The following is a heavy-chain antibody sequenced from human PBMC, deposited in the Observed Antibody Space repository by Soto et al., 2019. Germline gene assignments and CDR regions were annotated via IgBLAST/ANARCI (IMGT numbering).Heavy chain of an antibody. CDR1: GYTFTSYG. V-gene: IGHV1-18*01. CDR2: ISAYNGNT. D-gene: IGHD2-21*02. CDR3: ARAYCGGDCYPVPNHDNWFDP. Sequence: ASVKVSCKASGYTFTSYGISWVRQAPGQRLEWLGWISAYNGNTNYAQKLQGRVTMTTDTSTSTAYMELRSLRSDDTAVYYCARAYCGGDCYPVPNHDNWFDPWGQGTQVTVST. J-gene: IGHJ5*02.